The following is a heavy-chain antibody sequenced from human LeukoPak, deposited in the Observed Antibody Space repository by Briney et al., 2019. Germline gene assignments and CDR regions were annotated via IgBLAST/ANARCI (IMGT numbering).Heavy chain of an antibody. D-gene: IGHD2-15*01. CDR2: FDPEDGET. CDR1: GYTLTELS. CDR3: ATDFAATELFNY. V-gene: IGHV1-24*01. J-gene: IGHJ4*02. Sequence: GASVKVSCKVSGYTLTELSMHWVRQAPGKGLEWMGGFDPEDGETIYAQKFQGRVTMTEDTSTDTAYMELSSLRSEDTAVYYCATDFAATELFNYWGQGTLVTVSS.